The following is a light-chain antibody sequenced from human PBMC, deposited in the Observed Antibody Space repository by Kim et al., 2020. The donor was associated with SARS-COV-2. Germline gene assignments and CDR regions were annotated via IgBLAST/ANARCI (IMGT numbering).Light chain of an antibody. Sequence: SYELTQPPSVSMSPGQTASITCSGDKLGDKYACWYQQKPGQSPVVVIHQDSKRPSGIPERFSGSNSGNTATLTISGTQAMDEADYYCQAWDSRTVVFGGG. CDR1: KLGDKY. CDR2: QDS. CDR3: QAWDSRTVV. V-gene: IGLV3-1*01. J-gene: IGLJ2*01.